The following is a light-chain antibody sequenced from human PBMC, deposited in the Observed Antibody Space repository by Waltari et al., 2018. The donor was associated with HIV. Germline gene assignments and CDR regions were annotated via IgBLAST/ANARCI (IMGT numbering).Light chain of an antibody. CDR1: SSNIGAGYD. J-gene: IGLJ2*01. CDR2: GDN. CDR3: QSYDSSLSGPVV. Sequence: QSVLTQPPSVSGAPGQRVTISCTGSSSNIGAGYDVHWYRQLPGTAPKLLIYGDNNRPSGVPDRFSGSKSGTSASLAITGLQAEDEANYYCQSYDSSLSGPVVFGGGTKLTVL. V-gene: IGLV1-40*01.